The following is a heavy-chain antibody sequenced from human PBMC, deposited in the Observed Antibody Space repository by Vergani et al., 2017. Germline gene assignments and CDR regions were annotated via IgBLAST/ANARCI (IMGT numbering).Heavy chain of an antibody. V-gene: IGHV4-34*01. D-gene: IGHD6-13*01. CDR1: GGSFSGYY. Sequence: QVQLQQWGAGLLKPSETLSLTCAVYGGSFSGYYWSWIRQPPGKGLEWIGEINHSGSTNYNPSLKSRVTISVDTSKNQFYRKLSSVTAADTAVYYCARGRSSSSWYGYYYYGMDVWGQGTTVTVSS. J-gene: IGHJ6*02. CDR3: ARGRSSSSWYGYYYYGMDV. CDR2: INHSGST.